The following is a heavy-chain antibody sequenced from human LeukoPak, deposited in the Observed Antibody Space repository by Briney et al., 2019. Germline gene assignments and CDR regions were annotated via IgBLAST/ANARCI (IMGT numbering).Heavy chain of an antibody. D-gene: IGHD2-15*01. CDR3: VKDVSLGFCSGGSCSAHFDY. V-gene: IGHV3-43*02. CDR1: GFTFDDYA. CDR2: ISGDGGST. J-gene: IGHJ4*02. Sequence: YPGGSLRLSCAASGFTFDDYAMHWVRQAPGKGLEWVSLISGDGGSTYYADSVKGRFTISRDNSKNSLYLQMDSLRPEDMALYYCVKDVSLGFCSGGSCSAHFDYWGQGTLVTVSS.